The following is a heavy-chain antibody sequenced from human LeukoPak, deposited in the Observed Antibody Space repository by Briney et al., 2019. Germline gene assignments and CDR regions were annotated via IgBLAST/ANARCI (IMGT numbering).Heavy chain of an antibody. J-gene: IGHJ3*02. CDR3: AVGVRGSGSYQIWGHAFDI. V-gene: IGHV3-23*01. CDR2: ISGSGGST. CDR1: GFTISSYG. Sequence: GGTLRLSCAASGFTISSYGMSWVRQAPGKWLEWVSAISGSGGSTYYADSVKGRFTISRDNSKNTLYLQMNSLRSEDTAVYYCAVGVRGSGSYQIWGHAFDIWGQGTMVTVSS. D-gene: IGHD3-10*01.